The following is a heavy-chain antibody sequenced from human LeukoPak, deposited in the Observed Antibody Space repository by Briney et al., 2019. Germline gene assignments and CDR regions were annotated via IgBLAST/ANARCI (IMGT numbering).Heavy chain of an antibody. Sequence: ASVKVSCTASGGTFSSYAISWVRQAPGQGLEWMGWISAYNANTNYAQKLQGRVTMTTDTSTSTAYMELRSLRSDDTAVYYRARVSRFLEHYMDVWGKGTTATVSS. CDR3: ARVSRFLEHYMDV. V-gene: IGHV1-18*01. J-gene: IGHJ6*03. D-gene: IGHD3-3*01. CDR1: GGTFSSYA. CDR2: ISAYNANT.